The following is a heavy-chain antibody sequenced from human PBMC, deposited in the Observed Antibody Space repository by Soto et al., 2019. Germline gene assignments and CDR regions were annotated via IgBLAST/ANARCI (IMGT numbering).Heavy chain of an antibody. D-gene: IGHD3-10*01. CDR3: ARSGTMVRGVIVSIDN. CDR1: GYTFTSYD. J-gene: IGHJ4*02. CDR2: MNPNSGNT. V-gene: IGHV1-8*01. Sequence: ASVKVSCKASGYTFTSYDINWLRQATGQGLEWMGWMNPNSGNTGYAQKFQGRVTMTRNTSISTAYMELSSLRSEDTAVYYCARSGTMVRGVIVSIDNWGQGTLVTVSS.